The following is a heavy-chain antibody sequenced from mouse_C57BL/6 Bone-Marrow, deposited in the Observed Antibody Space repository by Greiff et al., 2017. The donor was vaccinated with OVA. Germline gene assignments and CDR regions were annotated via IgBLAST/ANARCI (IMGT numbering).Heavy chain of an antibody. D-gene: IGHD2-2*01. CDR2: IYPGSGNI. CDR1: GYTFTDYY. Sequence: QVQLQQSGAELVRPGASVKLSCKASGYTFTDYYISWVKQRPGQGLEWIARIYPGSGNIYYNEKFKGKATLTAAKSSSTAYMQLSSLTSDDSAVDFCARSERLRDYFDYWGQGTTLTVSS. CDR3: ARSERLRDYFDY. V-gene: IGHV1-76*01. J-gene: IGHJ2*01.